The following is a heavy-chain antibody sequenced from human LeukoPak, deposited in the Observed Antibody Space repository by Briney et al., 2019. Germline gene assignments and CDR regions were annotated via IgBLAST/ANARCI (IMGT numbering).Heavy chain of an antibody. CDR1: GFTVSDNY. CDR3: ARVHGSGWFFDY. Sequence: GGSLRLSCAASGFTVSDNYMSWVRRAPGKGLEWVSIIYSAGNTYYAGSVKGRFTISRDISKNTLYLQMNSLRAEDTAVYYCARVHGSGWFFDYWGQGTLVTVSS. D-gene: IGHD6-19*01. J-gene: IGHJ4*02. V-gene: IGHV3-53*01. CDR2: IYSAGNT.